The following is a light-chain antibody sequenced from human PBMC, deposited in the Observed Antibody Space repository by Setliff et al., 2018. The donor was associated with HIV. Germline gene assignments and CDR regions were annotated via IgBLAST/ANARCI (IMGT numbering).Light chain of an antibody. CDR1: SSDIGAYNY. J-gene: IGLJ1*01. CDR3: SSYVNINTLV. Sequence: QSVLAQPASVSGSPGQSITISCTGTSSDIGAYNYVSWYQQHPGKAPKVMIYDVRKRPPGVSNRFSGSKSGNTASLTISGLQAEDEAAYYCSSYVNINTLVFGTGTKVTVL. V-gene: IGLV2-14*03. CDR2: DVR.